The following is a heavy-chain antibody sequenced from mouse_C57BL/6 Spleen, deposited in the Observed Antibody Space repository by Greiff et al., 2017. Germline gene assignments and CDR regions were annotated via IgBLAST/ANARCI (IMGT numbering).Heavy chain of an antibody. Sequence: VKLQESGPELVKPGASVKLSCKASGYTFTSYWMQWVKQRPGQGLEWIGEIDPSDSYTNYNQKFKGKATLTVDTSSSTAYMQLSSLTSEDSAVYYCARWEDYFDYWGQGTTLTVSS. J-gene: IGHJ2*01. CDR1: GYTFTSYW. CDR3: ARWEDYFDY. CDR2: IDPSDSYT. D-gene: IGHD4-1*01. V-gene: IGHV1-50*01.